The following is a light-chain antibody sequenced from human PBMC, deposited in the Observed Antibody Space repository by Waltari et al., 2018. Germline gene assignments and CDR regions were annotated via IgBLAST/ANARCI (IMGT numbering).Light chain of an antibody. CDR3: QVWDSSNDQYV. CDR1: NIGSKS. Sequence: SYVLTQPPSVSVAPGQTAPRTCGGNNIGSKSVNWYQHRPGRAPVVIIYYDTDRPSGIPERFSGSNSGNMATLTISRVEAGDEADYYCQVWDSSNDQYVFATGTKVTVL. V-gene: IGLV3-21*04. CDR2: YDT. J-gene: IGLJ1*01.